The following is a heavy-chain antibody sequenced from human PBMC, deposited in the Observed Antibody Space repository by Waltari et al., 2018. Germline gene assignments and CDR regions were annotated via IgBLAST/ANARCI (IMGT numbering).Heavy chain of an antibody. D-gene: IGHD4-17*01. CDR2: IKQDGSEK. V-gene: IGHV3-7*04. CDR3: ARVIDGDPLDY. Sequence: EVQLVESGGGLVQPGGSLRLSCAASGFTFRSYWMSWVRQAPGKGREWVANIKQDGSEKYYVDSVKGRFTISRDNAKNSLYLQMNSLRAEDTAVYYCARVIDGDPLDYWGQGTLVTVSS. CDR1: GFTFRSYW. J-gene: IGHJ4*02.